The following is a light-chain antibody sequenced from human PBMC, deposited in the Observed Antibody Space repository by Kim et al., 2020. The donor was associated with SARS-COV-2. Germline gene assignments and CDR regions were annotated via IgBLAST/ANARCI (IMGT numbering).Light chain of an antibody. V-gene: IGKV1-33*01. CDR2: DAS. J-gene: IGKJ4*01. Sequence: ASVGDRVTITCQASQDIGNYLNWYQQKPGKVPKLLIYDASYLETGVPSRFSGGGSGTNFVFTISSLQPEDFATYYCQQSDNLPLTFGGGTKVDIK. CDR3: QQSDNLPLT. CDR1: QDIGNY.